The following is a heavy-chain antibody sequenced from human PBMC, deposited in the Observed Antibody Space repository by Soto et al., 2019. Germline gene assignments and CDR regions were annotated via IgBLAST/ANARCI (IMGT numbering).Heavy chain of an antibody. V-gene: IGHV3-30*18. J-gene: IGHJ4*02. CDR2: ISYDGSNK. CDR3: AKELTQDLWFGPKGPNGY. CDR1: GFTFSSYG. D-gene: IGHD3-10*01. Sequence: VGSLRLSCAASGFTFSSYGMHWVRQAPGKGLEWVAVISYDGSNKYYADSVKGRFTISRDNSKNTLYLQMNSLRAEDTAVYYCAKELTQDLWFGPKGPNGYCGQVTLVTFSS.